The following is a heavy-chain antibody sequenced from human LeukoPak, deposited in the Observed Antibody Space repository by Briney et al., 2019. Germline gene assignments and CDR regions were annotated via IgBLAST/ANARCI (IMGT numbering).Heavy chain of an antibody. D-gene: IGHD3-3*01. CDR2: MSPDSGDT. V-gene: IGHV1-8*03. CDR3: ARVRLRNGYNWFDP. Sequence: GASVKVSCTASGYTFTDYYINWVRQAPGQGLEWMGWMSPDSGDTGYAHKFQGRVTITRNTSITTAYMELRSLTFEDTAVYYCARVRLRNGYNWFDPWGQGTLVTVSS. CDR1: GYTFTDYY. J-gene: IGHJ5*02.